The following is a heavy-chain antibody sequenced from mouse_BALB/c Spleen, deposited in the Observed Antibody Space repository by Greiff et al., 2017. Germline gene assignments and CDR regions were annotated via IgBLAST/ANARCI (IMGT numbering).Heavy chain of an antibody. CDR3: ASRSYYGSSCGFAY. D-gene: IGHD1-1*01. J-gene: IGHJ3*01. V-gene: IGHV1-9*01. CDR1: GYTFSSYW. Sequence: VQLQQSGAELMKPGASVKISCKATGYTFSSYWIEWVKQRPGHGLEWIGEILPGSGSTNYNEKFKGKATFTADTSSNPAYMQLSSLTSEDSAVYYCASRSYYGSSCGFAYWGQGTLVTVSA. CDR2: ILPGSGST.